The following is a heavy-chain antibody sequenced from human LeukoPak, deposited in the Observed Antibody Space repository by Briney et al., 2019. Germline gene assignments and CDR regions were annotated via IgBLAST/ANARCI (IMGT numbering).Heavy chain of an antibody. CDR2: ISRNSGSI. J-gene: IGHJ4*02. Sequence: GGSLTLSCAASGFTFHQYAIHWVRHVPGKGLEWVSGISRNSGSIGYADSVKGRFTISRDSAKNSVYLQMHSLRPEDTALYYGAKDKAPLYSGYDWDFDFWGQGTLVTVSS. CDR3: AKDKAPLYSGYDWDFDF. V-gene: IGHV3-9*01. D-gene: IGHD5-12*01. CDR1: GFTFHQYA.